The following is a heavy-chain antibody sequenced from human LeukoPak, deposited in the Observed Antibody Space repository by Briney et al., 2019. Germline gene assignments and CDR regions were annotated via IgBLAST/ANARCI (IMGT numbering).Heavy chain of an antibody. J-gene: IGHJ6*03. Sequence: SETLSLTCTVSGGSISSYYWSWIRQPPGQGLEWIGYIYYSGSTNYNPSLKSRVTISVDTSKNQCSLKLSSVTAADTAVYYCARHPDYYMDVWGKGTTVTVSS. V-gene: IGHV4-59*08. CDR2: IYYSGST. CDR1: GGSISSYY. CDR3: ARHPDYYMDV.